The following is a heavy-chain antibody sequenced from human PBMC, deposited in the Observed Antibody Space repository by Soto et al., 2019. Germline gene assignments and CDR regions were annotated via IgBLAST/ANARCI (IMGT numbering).Heavy chain of an antibody. Sequence: PSETLSLTCTVSGGSISSHYWSWVRQAPGKGLEWIGHIYYRGSTNYNPSLRSRSTISVDTSKNQLSLKPNSVTTADTAVYYCARDGREASGMDVWGQGTKVTVSS. J-gene: IGHJ6*02. CDR2: IYYRGST. D-gene: IGHD1-26*01. CDR3: ARDGREASGMDV. V-gene: IGHV4-59*11. CDR1: GGSISSHY.